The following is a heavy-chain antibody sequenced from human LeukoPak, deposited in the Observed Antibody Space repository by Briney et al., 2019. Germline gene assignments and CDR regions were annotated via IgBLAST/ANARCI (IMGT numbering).Heavy chain of an antibody. CDR2: IYTSGST. D-gene: IGHD1-14*01. CDR3: ARDEPGYYYYYYMDV. Sequence: SSETLSLTCTVSGGSISSGSYYWSWIRQPAGNGLEWIARIYTSGSTYYNPSLKSRVTMSVDTSKNQFSLKLSSVTAADTAVYYCARDEPGYYYYYYMDVWGKGTTVTVSS. J-gene: IGHJ6*03. V-gene: IGHV4-61*02. CDR1: GGSISSGSYY.